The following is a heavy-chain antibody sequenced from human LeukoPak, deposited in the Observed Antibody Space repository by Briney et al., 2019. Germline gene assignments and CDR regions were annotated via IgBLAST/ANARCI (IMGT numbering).Heavy chain of an antibody. V-gene: IGHV1-46*01. J-gene: IGHJ4*02. CDR3: ARDQWGGQWLDYDY. D-gene: IGHD6-19*01. Sequence: ASVKVSCKASGYTFTDYYIHWVLQAPGQGLEWMGVLNPSTGSTTYTQKFQGRVSMTRDTSTSTVYMELSSLRSDDTAVCYCARDQWGGQWLDYDYWGQGTLVTVSS. CDR1: GYTFTDYY. CDR2: LNPSTGST.